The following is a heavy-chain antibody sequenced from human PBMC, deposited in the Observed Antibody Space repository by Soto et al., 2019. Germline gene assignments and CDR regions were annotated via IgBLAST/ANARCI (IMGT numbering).Heavy chain of an antibody. D-gene: IGHD2-15*01. Sequence: GESLKISCAASGFTFSNAWMNWVRQAPGKGLEWVGRIKSKTDGGTTDYAAPVKGRFTISRDDSKNTLYLQMNSLKTEDTAVYYCTTDPFVVVAGGYGMDVWGQGTTVTVSS. CDR1: GFTFSNAW. CDR2: IKSKTDGGTT. J-gene: IGHJ6*02. CDR3: TTDPFVVVAGGYGMDV. V-gene: IGHV3-15*07.